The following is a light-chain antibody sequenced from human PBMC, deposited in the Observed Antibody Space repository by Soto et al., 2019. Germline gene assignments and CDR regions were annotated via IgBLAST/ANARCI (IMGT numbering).Light chain of an antibody. CDR3: QQRSNWPLT. CDR2: DAS. V-gene: IGKV3-11*01. CDR1: QSVSSY. J-gene: IGKJ5*01. Sequence: EIMLTQSPATLSLSPGERATLSCRASQSVSSYLAWYQQKPGQAPRLLIYDASNRATGIPARFSGSGSGTDFTLTISSLAPEDFAVYYCQQRSNWPLTLGHGTRLEIK.